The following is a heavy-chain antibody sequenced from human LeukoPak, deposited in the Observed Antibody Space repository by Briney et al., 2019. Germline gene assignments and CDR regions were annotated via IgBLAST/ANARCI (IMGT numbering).Heavy chain of an antibody. CDR3: ASRYSSSWYYYYYYMDV. D-gene: IGHD6-13*01. J-gene: IGHJ6*03. CDR1: GFTFSSYW. V-gene: IGHV3-7*01. CDR2: IKQDGSEK. Sequence: GGSLRLSCAASGFTFSSYWMSWVRQAPGKGLEWVANIKQDGSEKYYVDSVKGRFTISRDNAKNSLYLQMNSLRAEDTAVYYCASRYSSSWYYYYYYMDVWGKGTTVTVPS.